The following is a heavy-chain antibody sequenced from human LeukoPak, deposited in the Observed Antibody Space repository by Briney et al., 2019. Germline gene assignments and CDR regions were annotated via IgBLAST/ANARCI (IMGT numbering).Heavy chain of an antibody. CDR3: AKSVAIYFYYGLDV. V-gene: IGHV3-23*01. CDR1: GFPFSSYP. Sequence: PGGSLRHSCAASGFPFSSYPMSWVRQAPGKGLEWVSAISGSGGSTYYADSVKGRFTSRDNSKNTLFLQMNSLRVEDTAPYYCAKSVAIYFYYGLDVWGQGTTVTVSS. J-gene: IGHJ6*02. D-gene: IGHD3-3*01. CDR2: ISGSGGST.